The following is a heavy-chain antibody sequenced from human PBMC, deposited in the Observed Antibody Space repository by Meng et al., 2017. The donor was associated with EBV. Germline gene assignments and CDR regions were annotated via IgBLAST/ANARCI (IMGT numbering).Heavy chain of an antibody. Sequence: QVQVGQAAAEGRKPGSPVKVSCKTSGGPFRNYAISWVRQAPGQGLEWLGGFLPTLGAPNYAQKFHGRVSITADESTSTHYMDLSSLRSEDTAVYYCASESGRGYTPDYWGQGTLVTVSS. CDR1: GGPFRNYA. CDR3: ASESGRGYTPDY. V-gene: IGHV1-69*01. CDR2: FLPTLGAP. D-gene: IGHD3-10*01. J-gene: IGHJ4*02.